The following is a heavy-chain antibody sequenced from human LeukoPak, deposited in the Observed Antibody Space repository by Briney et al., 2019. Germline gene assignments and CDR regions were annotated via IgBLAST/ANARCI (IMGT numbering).Heavy chain of an antibody. CDR3: ARDSLRGYSYGPQNYYGMDV. D-gene: IGHD5-18*01. CDR1: GFTVRSNY. CDR2: IYSGGST. V-gene: IGHV3-66*01. J-gene: IGHJ6*02. Sequence: PGGSLRLSCAASGFTVRSNYMSWVRQAPGKGLEWVSFIYSGGSTYCADSVKGRFTISRDNSKNTLYLQMNSLRAEDTAVYYCARDSLRGYSYGPQNYYGMDVWGQGTTVTVSS.